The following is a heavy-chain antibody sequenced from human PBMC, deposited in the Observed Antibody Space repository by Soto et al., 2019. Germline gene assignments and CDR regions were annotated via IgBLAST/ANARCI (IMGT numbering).Heavy chain of an antibody. CDR1: GAYITTSNW. CDR2: VYRTGST. CDR3: ARARATIAAAAIFDC. J-gene: IGHJ4*02. D-gene: IGHD6-13*01. V-gene: IGHV4-4*03. Sequence: PETLSLNCAVSGAYITTSNWSNWVRQPPGKGLEWIGEVYRTGSTTYNPSLESRLTISVDKSKNQFSLKLTSVTAADTAVYYCARARATIAAAAIFDCWGQGTLVTVSS.